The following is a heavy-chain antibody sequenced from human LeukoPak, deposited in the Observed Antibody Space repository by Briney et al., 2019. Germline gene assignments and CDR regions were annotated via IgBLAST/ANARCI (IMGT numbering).Heavy chain of an antibody. V-gene: IGHV1-2*06. Sequence: ASVKVSCKASGYTFTGYYMHWVRQAPGQGLEWMGRINPNSGGTNYAQKFQGRVTMTRDTSTSTVYMELSSLRSEDTAVYYCASSGELGDDAFDIWGQGTMVTVSS. D-gene: IGHD7-27*01. CDR3: ASSGELGDDAFDI. CDR2: INPNSGGT. J-gene: IGHJ3*02. CDR1: GYTFTGYY.